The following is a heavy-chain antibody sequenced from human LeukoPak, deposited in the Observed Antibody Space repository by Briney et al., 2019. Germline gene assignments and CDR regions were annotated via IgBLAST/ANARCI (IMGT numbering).Heavy chain of an antibody. CDR1: GFTFSSYA. J-gene: IGHJ4*02. Sequence: QPGRSLRLSCAASGFTFSSYAMHWVRQAPGKGLEWVAVISYDGSNKYYADSVKGRFTISRDNSKNTLYLQMNSLRAEDTAVYYCARGAPPFYCTNGVCAPIGDYWGQGTLVTVSS. CDR3: ARGAPPFYCTNGVCAPIGDY. D-gene: IGHD2-8*01. V-gene: IGHV3-30-3*01. CDR2: ISYDGSNK.